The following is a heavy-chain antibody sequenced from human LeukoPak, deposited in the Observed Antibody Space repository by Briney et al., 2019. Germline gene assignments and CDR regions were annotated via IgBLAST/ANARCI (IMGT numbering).Heavy chain of an antibody. CDR2: ISSSGSTI. CDR1: GFTFSSYE. V-gene: IGHV3-48*03. D-gene: IGHD2-15*01. J-gene: IGHJ4*02. Sequence: PGGSLRLSCAASGFTFSSYEMNWVRQAPGRGLEWVSYISSSGSTIYYADSVKGRFTISRDNAKNSLYLQMNSLRAEDTAVYYCARGVAATRSWGQGTLVTVSS. CDR3: ARGVAATRS.